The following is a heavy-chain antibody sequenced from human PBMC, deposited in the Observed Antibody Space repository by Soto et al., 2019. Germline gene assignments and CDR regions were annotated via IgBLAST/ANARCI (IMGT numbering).Heavy chain of an antibody. D-gene: IGHD6-25*01. J-gene: IGHJ6*02. CDR1: GFTFSSYA. CDR3: AKDNPGVRLFYYGMDV. V-gene: IGHV3-23*01. Sequence: AGGSLRLSCAASGFTFSSYAMSWVRQAPGKGLEWVSAISGSGGSTYYADSVKGRFTISRDNSKNTLYLQMNSLRAEDTAVYYCAKDNPGVRLFYYGMDVWGQGTTVTVSS. CDR2: ISGSGGST.